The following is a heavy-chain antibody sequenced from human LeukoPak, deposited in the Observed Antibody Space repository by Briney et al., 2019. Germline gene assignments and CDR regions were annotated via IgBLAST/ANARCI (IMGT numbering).Heavy chain of an antibody. V-gene: IGHV1-2*04. CDR1: GYTFTGYY. D-gene: IGHD2-8*01. J-gene: IGHJ5*02. CDR3: ARDSGECTNGVCSYWFDP. Sequence: PAASVKVSCKASGYTFTGYYMHWVRQAPGQGLEWMGWINPNSGGTNYAQKFQGWVTMTRDTSISTAYMELGRLRSDDTAVYYCARDSGECTNGVCSYWFDPWGQGTLVTVSS. CDR2: INPNSGGT.